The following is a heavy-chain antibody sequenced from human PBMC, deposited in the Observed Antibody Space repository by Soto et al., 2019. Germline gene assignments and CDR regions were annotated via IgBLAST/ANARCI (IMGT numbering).Heavy chain of an antibody. CDR1: GFICSWDA. CDR2: ISTTSTYI. Sequence: GGSLILSCASSGFICSWDAMNWVRQAPGKGLEWVSSISTTSTYIYYADSVKGRFTISRDNAKNSLHLQMNSLRAEDTAVYYCVRDYVMDVWGQGTKVTVSS. CDR3: VRDYVMDV. V-gene: IGHV3-21*01. J-gene: IGHJ6*02. D-gene: IGHD3-10*02.